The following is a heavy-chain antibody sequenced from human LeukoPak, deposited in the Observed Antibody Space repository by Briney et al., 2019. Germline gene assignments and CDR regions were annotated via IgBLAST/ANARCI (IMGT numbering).Heavy chain of an antibody. CDR3: ARYTEYYFDY. V-gene: IGHV3-7*01. J-gene: IGHJ4*02. D-gene: IGHD6-6*01. Sequence: PGGSLRLSCAASGFTFDDYGMTWVRQAPGKGLEWVANMKRDGSEVYYANSVKGHFTISRDNAKNSLYLQMNSLRAEDTAVYYCARYTEYYFDYWGQGTLVTVSS. CDR2: MKRDGSEV. CDR1: GFTFDDYG.